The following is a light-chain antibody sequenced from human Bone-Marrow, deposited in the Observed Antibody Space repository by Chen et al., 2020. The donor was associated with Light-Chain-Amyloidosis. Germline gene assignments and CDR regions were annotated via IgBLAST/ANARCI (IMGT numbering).Light chain of an antibody. J-gene: IGKJ1*01. CDR2: AAS. CDR3: QQYYSYPRT. CDR1: QGISSY. V-gene: IGKV1-8*01. Sequence: AIRMTQSPSSLSASTGDRVTITCRASQGISSYLAWYQQKPGKAPKLLIYAASTLQIGVPSRFSRSGSVTDFTLTISCLQSEDFATYYCQQYYSYPRTFGQGTKVEIK.